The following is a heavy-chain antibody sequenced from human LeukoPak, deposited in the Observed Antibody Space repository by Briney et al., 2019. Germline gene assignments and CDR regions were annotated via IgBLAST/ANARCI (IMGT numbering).Heavy chain of an antibody. V-gene: IGHV2-70*04. CDR3: ATSGNPSFDY. CDR2: IDWDDDK. CDR1: GFSLSTSKMR. D-gene: IGHD3-10*01. J-gene: IGHJ4*02. Sequence: SGPALVKPTQTLTLTCTFSGFSLSTSKMRVNWIRQPPGKALEWLARIDWDDDKFYSASLKTRLTIPYDPYKNQVVLTMTNMDPVDTATYYCATSGNPSFDYWGQGTLVTVSS.